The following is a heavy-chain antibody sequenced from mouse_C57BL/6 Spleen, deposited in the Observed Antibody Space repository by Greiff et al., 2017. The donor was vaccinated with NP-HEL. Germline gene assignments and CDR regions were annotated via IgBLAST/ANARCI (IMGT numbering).Heavy chain of an antibody. J-gene: IGHJ4*01. V-gene: IGHV1-55*01. D-gene: IGHD2-2*01. CDR3: ARSTMVTTEFLYYAMDY. Sequence: VQLQQPGAELVKPGASVKMSCKASGYTFTSYWITWVKQRPGQGLEWIGDIYPGSGSTNYNEKFKSKATLTVDTSSSTAYMQLSSLTSEDSAVYYCARSTMVTTEFLYYAMDYWGQGTSVTVSS. CDR2: IYPGSGST. CDR1: GYTFTSYW.